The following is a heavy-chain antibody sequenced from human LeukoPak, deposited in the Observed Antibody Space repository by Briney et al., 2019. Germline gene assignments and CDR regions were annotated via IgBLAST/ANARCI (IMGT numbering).Heavy chain of an antibody. CDR1: GGSISSGGYY. Sequence: SQTLSLTCTVSGGSISSGGYYWSWICQHPGKGLEWIGYIYYSGSTYYNPSLKSRVTISVDTSKNQFSLKLSSVTAADTAVYYCARMGRPKTFDPWGQGTLVTVSS. CDR3: ARMGRPKTFDP. CDR2: IYYSGST. J-gene: IGHJ5*02. V-gene: IGHV4-31*03. D-gene: IGHD1-26*01.